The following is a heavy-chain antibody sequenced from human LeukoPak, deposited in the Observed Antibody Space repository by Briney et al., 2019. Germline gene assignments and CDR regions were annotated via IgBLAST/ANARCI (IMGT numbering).Heavy chain of an antibody. J-gene: IGHJ4*02. V-gene: IGHV3-33*01. CDR2: IWYDGSNK. CDR3: ARTHSNLAFDY. CDR1: GFTFSSYG. D-gene: IGHD4-11*01. Sequence: GGSLRLSCAASGFTFSSYGMHWVRQAPDKGLEWVAVIWYDGSNKYYADSVKGRFTISRDNSKNTLYLQMNSLRAEDTAVYYCARTHSNLAFDYWGQGTLVTVSS.